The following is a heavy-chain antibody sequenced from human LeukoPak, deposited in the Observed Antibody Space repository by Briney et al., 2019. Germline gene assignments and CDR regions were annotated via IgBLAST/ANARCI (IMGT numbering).Heavy chain of an antibody. D-gene: IGHD6-13*01. CDR1: GFTFSSYA. CDR2: ISGSGGST. V-gene: IGHV3-23*01. CDR3: ARDTLRARAAAVH. Sequence: PGGSLRLSCAASGFTFSSYAMSWVRQAPGKGLEWVSAISGSGGSTYYADSVKGRFSISRDNLKNKMYLQMNSLRAEDTAMYYCARDTLRARAAAVHWGLGTLVTVSS. J-gene: IGHJ4*02.